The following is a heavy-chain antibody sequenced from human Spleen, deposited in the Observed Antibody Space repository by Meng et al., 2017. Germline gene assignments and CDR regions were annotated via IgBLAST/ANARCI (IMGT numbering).Heavy chain of an antibody. D-gene: IGHD2-15*01. CDR3: ATGLGG. J-gene: IGHJ4*02. V-gene: IGHV4-4*02. Sequence: QVQLQESGPGLVKPSETLSLTCTVSGDSISSTNWWSWVRQPPGKGLEWIGEIYQGGRTNYNPSLKSRVTISVDTSETQFSLRLNFVTAADTAVYYCATGLGGWGQGTLVTVSS. CDR2: IYQGGRT. CDR1: GDSISSTNW.